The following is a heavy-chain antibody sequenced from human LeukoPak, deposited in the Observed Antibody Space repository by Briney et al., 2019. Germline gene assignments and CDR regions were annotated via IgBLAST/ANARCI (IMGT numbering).Heavy chain of an antibody. CDR3: ARVGYCDSSGNTDY. CDR1: GYSISSGYY. V-gene: IGHV4-38-2*02. Sequence: TSETLSLTCTVSGYSISSGYYWGWIRQPPGKGLEWIGSIYHSGSTYYNPSLKSRVTISVDTSKNQFSLKLSSVTAADTAVYYCARVGYCDSSGNTDYWGQGTLVTVSS. CDR2: IYHSGST. D-gene: IGHD3-22*01. J-gene: IGHJ4*02.